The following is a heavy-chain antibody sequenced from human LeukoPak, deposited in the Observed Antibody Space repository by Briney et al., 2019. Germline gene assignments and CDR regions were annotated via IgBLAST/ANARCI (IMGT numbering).Heavy chain of an antibody. J-gene: IGHJ6*03. Sequence: PGGSLRLSCAASGFTFSSYSMNWVRQAPGKGLEWVSSISSSSSYIYYADSVKGRFTISRDNAKNSLYLQMNSLRAEDTAVYYCARGGSRWYYYYMDVWGKGTTVTISS. V-gene: IGHV3-21*01. D-gene: IGHD6-13*01. CDR3: ARGGSRWYYYYMDV. CDR2: ISSSSSYI. CDR1: GFTFSSYS.